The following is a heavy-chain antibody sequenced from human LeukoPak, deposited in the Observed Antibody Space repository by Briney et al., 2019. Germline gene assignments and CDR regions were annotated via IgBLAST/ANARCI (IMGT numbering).Heavy chain of an antibody. J-gene: IGHJ4*02. CDR2: ISGSGVST. CDR3: ARGYCSGCSCSSDY. Sequence: GGSLRLSCEASGFTFSSYAMSWVRQAPGKGLEWVSIISGSGVSTYYADFVKGRFTISRDNSKNTLYLQMNSLRAEDTAIYYYARGYCSGCSCSSDYWGQGTLVTVSS. D-gene: IGHD2-15*01. V-gene: IGHV3-23*01. CDR1: GFTFSSYA.